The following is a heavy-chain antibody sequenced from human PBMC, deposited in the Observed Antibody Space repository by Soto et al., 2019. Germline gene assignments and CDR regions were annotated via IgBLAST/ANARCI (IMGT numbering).Heavy chain of an antibody. CDR2: ISGSGGSP. J-gene: IGHJ4*02. CDR3: AKDRDYGSDFDY. CDR1: GFTFXXXX. V-gene: IGHV3-23*01. D-gene: IGHD4-17*01. Sequence: EVQLLESGXXXXQPGGSLRLSCAAXGFTFXXXXXXXVRQAPGKXREWVSGISGSGGSPHYADSVKGRFTISRDNSKNTLYLQMNSLRAEDTAVYYCAKDRDYGSDFDYWGQGTLVTVSS.